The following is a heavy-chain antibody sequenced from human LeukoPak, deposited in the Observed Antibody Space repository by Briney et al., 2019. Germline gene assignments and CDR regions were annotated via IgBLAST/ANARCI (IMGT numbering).Heavy chain of an antibody. Sequence: ASVTVSCKASGYTFTVYYMHWVRQAPGQGLEWMGWINPNSGGTNYAQKFQGRVTMTRDTSISTAYMELSRLRSDDTAVYYSASPNYYGSGSYSNWGQGTLVTVSS. J-gene: IGHJ4*02. CDR3: ASPNYYGSGSYSN. D-gene: IGHD3-10*01. V-gene: IGHV1-2*02. CDR1: GYTFTVYY. CDR2: INPNSGGT.